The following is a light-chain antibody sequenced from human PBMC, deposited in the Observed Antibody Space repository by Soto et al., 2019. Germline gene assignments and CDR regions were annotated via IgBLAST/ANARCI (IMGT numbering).Light chain of an antibody. J-gene: IGLJ3*02. V-gene: IGLV1-51*01. Sequence: QSALTQPPSVSAAPGQKVTISCSGRSSNIGNNFVSWFQQLPGTAPKLLIYDKDKRPSGIPERFSGSKSGTSATLAITGLQTGDEADYYCGTWDSSLRAWVFGGGTKLTVL. CDR3: GTWDSSLRAWV. CDR2: DKD. CDR1: SSNIGNNF.